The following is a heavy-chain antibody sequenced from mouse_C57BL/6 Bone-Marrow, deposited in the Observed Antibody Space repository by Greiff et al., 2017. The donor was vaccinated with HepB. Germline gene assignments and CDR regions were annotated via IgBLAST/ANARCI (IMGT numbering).Heavy chain of an antibody. Sequence: QVQLQQSGAELVRPGASVKLSCKASGYTFTDYYINWVKQRPGQGLEWIARIYPGSGNTYYNEKFKGKATLTAEKSSSTSYMQLSSLTSEDSAVYFCARRDDYVYFDYWGQGTTLTVSS. V-gene: IGHV1-76*01. CDR3: ARRDDYVYFDY. J-gene: IGHJ2*01. CDR1: GYTFTDYY. CDR2: IYPGSGNT. D-gene: IGHD2-4*01.